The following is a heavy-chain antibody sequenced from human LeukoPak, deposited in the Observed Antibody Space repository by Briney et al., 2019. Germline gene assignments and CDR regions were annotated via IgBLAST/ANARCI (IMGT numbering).Heavy chain of an antibody. CDR3: ARDGSSGWSATGYFGY. D-gene: IGHD6-19*01. CDR2: IIPIFGTA. Sequence: HWASVKVSCKASGGTFSSYAISWVRQAPGQGLEWMGGIIPIFGTANYAQKFQGGVTITADKSTSTAYMELSSLRSEDTAVYYCARDGSSGWSATGYFGYWGQGTLVTVSS. CDR1: GGTFSSYA. V-gene: IGHV1-69*06. J-gene: IGHJ4*02.